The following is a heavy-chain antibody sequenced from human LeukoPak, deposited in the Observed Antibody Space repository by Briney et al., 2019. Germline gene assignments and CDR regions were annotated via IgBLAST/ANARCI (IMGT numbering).Heavy chain of an antibody. J-gene: IGHJ4*02. Sequence: PGGSLRLSCAASGFTFSSYSMNWVRQAPGRGLEWVSYISSSSSTIYYADSVKGRFTISRDNAKNSLYLQMNSLRDEDTAVYYCASSTGWYEGFDYWGQGTLVTVSS. CDR2: ISSSSSTI. CDR3: ASSTGWYEGFDY. CDR1: GFTFSSYS. D-gene: IGHD6-19*01. V-gene: IGHV3-48*02.